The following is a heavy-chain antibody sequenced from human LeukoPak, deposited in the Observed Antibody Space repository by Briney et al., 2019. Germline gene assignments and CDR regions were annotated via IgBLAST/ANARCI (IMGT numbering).Heavy chain of an antibody. J-gene: IGHJ4*02. CDR1: GFTFSSYG. Sequence: GGSLRLSCAASGFTFSSYGMHWVRQAPGKGLEWVAVIWYDGSNKYYADSVKGRFTISRDNSKNTLYLQMSSLRAEDTAVYYCARDGRIRSSWYGYYFDYWGQGTLVTVSS. CDR3: ARDGRIRSSWYGYYFDY. V-gene: IGHV3-33*01. CDR2: IWYDGSNK. D-gene: IGHD6-13*01.